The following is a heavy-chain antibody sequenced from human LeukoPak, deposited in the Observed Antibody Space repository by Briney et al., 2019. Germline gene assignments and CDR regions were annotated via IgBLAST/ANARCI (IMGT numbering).Heavy chain of an antibody. CDR3: ARLMYFGHYDILTGYYNAPGYFDY. Sequence: SETLSLTCAVYGGSFSGYYWSWFRQPPGKGLEWIGEINHSGSTNYNPSLKSRVTISVDTSKNQFSLKLSSVTAADTAVYYCARLMYFGHYDILTGYYNAPGYFDYWGQGTLVTVSS. CDR1: GGSFSGYY. D-gene: IGHD3-9*01. CDR2: INHSGST. J-gene: IGHJ4*02. V-gene: IGHV4-34*01.